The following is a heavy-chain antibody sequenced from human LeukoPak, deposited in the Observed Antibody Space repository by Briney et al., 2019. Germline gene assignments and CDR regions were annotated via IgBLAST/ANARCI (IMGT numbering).Heavy chain of an antibody. V-gene: IGHV3-48*03. CDR3: ARGPTYYYGSGTYSHYYGMDV. D-gene: IGHD3-10*01. J-gene: IGHJ6*02. CDR1: GFIFSSYE. CDR2: ISSSASTI. Sequence: GGSLRLSCAASGFIFSSYEMNWVRQAPGKGLEWVSYISSSASTIHYADSVKGRFTVSRDNAKNSLYLQMNSLRAEDTAVYYCARGPTYYYGSGTYSHYYGMDVWGQGTTVTVSS.